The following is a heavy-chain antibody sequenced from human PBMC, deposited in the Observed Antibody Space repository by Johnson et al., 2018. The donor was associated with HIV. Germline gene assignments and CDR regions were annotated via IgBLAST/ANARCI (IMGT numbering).Heavy chain of an antibody. V-gene: IGHV3-74*03. D-gene: IGHD2-21*01. CDR1: GFAFRTYW. Sequence: VQLVESGGGVVQPGRSLRLSCAASGFAFRTYWMVWVRQVPGKRPVWVARIYNDGSRTTYADSVRGRFTISRDNAKYTVDLQMNSLRVEDTAVYYCAKVDCGGDTCTGYARFDLWGQGTLVTVSS. CDR3: AKVDCGGDTCTGYARFDL. CDR2: IYNDGSRT. J-gene: IGHJ3*01.